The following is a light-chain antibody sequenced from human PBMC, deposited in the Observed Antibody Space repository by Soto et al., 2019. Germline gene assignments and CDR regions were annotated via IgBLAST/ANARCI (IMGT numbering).Light chain of an antibody. J-gene: IGKJ1*01. V-gene: IGKV1-5*03. Sequence: DIQMTQSPSTLSAAVGDRVTITCRASQNINWYLAWYQQKPGKAPKLLISEAASLPRGVPSRFSGSGSGTEFTLTISTLQPEDFATYYCQQSYTTPWTFGPGTKVDI. CDR1: QNINWY. CDR3: QQSYTTPWT. CDR2: EAA.